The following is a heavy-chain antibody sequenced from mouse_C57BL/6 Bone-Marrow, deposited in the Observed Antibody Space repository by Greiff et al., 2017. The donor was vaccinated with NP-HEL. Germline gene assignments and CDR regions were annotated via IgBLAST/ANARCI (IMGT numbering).Heavy chain of an antibody. Sequence: RVESGAELVRPGSSVKLSCKDSYFAFMASAMHWVKQRPGHGLEWIGSFTMYSDATEYSENFKGKATLTANTSSSTAYMELSSLTSEDSAVYYCARGYYDYEYAMDYWGQGTSVTVSS. J-gene: IGHJ4*01. D-gene: IGHD2-4*01. V-gene: IGHV1-49*01. CDR1: YFAFMASA. CDR2: FTMYSDAT. CDR3: ARGYYDYEYAMDY.